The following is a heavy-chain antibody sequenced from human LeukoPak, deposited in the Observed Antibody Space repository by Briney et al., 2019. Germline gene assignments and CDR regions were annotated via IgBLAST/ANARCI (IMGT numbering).Heavy chain of an antibody. CDR1: GGSITSGSYY. CDR3: ARRNDFGI. CDR2: IFYSGTT. V-gene: IGHV4-39*01. Sequence: PSETLSLTCSVSGGSITSGSYYWGWIRQPPGKGLEWIGSIFYSGTTYLNPSLKSQVTISKDTSKNQFSLKLTSVTAADTAVYYCARRNDFGIWGQGTMVTVSS. J-gene: IGHJ3*02.